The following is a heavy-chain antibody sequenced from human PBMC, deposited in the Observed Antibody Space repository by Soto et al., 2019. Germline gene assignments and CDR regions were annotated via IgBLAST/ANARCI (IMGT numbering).Heavy chain of an antibody. CDR3: AKGKGTGVTRVGAFDI. V-gene: IGHV3-23*01. J-gene: IGHJ3*02. Sequence: EVQLLESGGGLVQPGGSLRLSCAASGFTFSKYAMSWVRQAPGKGLDWVSGISDSGCTTYSADSVKGRFTISRDNSKNTLYLQMNSLRAEDTAVYYCAKGKGTGVTRVGAFDIWGQGTMVTVSS. D-gene: IGHD2-8*02. CDR1: GFTFSKYA. CDR2: ISDSGCTT.